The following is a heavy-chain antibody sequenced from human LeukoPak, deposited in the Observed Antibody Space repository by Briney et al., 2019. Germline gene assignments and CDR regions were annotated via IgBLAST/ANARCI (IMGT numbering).Heavy chain of an antibody. CDR3: ALSGEGTYYDFWSGYYTGMGIRYFDY. CDR1: GFTFSSYA. D-gene: IGHD3-3*01. V-gene: IGHV3-23*01. J-gene: IGHJ4*02. Sequence: GGSLRLSCAASGFTFSSYAMSWVRQAPGKGLEWVSAISGSGGSTYYADSVKGRFTISRDNSKNTLYLQMNSLRAEDTAVYYCALSGEGTYYDFWSGYYTGMGIRYFDYWGQGTLVTVSS. CDR2: ISGSGGST.